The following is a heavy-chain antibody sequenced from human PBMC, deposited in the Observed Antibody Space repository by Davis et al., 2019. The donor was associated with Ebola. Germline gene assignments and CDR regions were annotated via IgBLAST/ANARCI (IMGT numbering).Heavy chain of an antibody. CDR1: GVSFSGYY. J-gene: IGHJ4*02. V-gene: IGHV4-34*01. CDR2: LNHSGST. Sequence: SETLSLTCAVHGVSFSGYYWSWIRQPPGKGLEWIGELNHSGSTNYNPSLKSRVTISVDTSKNQFSLKLSSVTAADTAVYYCARTTVVIRYYFDYWGQGTLVTVSS. CDR3: ARTTVVIRYYFDY. D-gene: IGHD4-23*01.